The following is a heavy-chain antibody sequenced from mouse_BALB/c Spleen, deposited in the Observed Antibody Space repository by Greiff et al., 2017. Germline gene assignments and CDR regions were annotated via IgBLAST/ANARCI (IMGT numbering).Heavy chain of an antibody. CDR3: ARGGNSLDY. D-gene: IGHD2-1*01. V-gene: IGHV5-17*02. Sequence: EVKLVESGGGLVQPGGSRKLSCAASGFTFSSFGMHWVRQAPEKGLEWVAYISSGSSTIYYADTVKGRFTISRDNPKNTLFLQMTSLRSEDTAMYYCARGGNSLDYWGQGTTLTVSS. J-gene: IGHJ2*01. CDR2: ISSGSSTI. CDR1: GFTFSSFG.